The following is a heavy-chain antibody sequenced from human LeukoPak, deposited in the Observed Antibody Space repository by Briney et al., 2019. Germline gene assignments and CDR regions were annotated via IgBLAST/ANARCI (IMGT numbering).Heavy chain of an antibody. Sequence: GSLRLSCAASTFTFSSYDMHWVRQAPGKGLEWVAVIYYDGGDKYYADSVKGRFTVSRDNSKNTLYLQMNSLRVKDTAVYYCARQIKTYSSGWYYFDYWGQGTLVTVSS. CDR3: ARQIKTYSSGWYYFDY. CDR2: IYYDGGDK. D-gene: IGHD6-13*01. CDR1: TFTFSSYD. J-gene: IGHJ4*02. V-gene: IGHV3-33*01.